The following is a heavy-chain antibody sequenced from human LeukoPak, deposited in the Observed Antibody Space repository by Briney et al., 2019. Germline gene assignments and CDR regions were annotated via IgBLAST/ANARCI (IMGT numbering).Heavy chain of an antibody. Sequence: GGSLRLSCGASGFTFSSYSMHWVRQAPGKGLEWVAVISFDGSNKYYADSVKGRFTISRDNSKSTLYLQMNSLRAEDTAVYYCAKDAQEVGATAYWSQGTLVTVSS. CDR3: AKDAQEVGATAY. CDR1: GFTFSSYS. D-gene: IGHD1-26*01. V-gene: IGHV3-30*18. J-gene: IGHJ4*02. CDR2: ISFDGSNK.